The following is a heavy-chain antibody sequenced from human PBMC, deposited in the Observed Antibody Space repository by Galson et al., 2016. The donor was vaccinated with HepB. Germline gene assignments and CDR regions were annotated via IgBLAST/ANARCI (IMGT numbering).Heavy chain of an antibody. CDR1: GFTFSSYS. D-gene: IGHD3-3*01. J-gene: IGHJ5*02. CDR2: ISSSSSTV. V-gene: IGHV3-48*01. CDR3: ARDVAIFGVVTIWFDP. Sequence: SLRLSCAASGFTFSSYSMNWVRQAPGKGLEWVSYISSSSSTVYYAAAVKGRFTISRDNAKHSLYLQMHSLRAEDTAVYYCARDVAIFGVVTIWFDPWGQGTLVTVSS.